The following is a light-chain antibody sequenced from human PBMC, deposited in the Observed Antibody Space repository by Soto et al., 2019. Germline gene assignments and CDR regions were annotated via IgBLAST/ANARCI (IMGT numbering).Light chain of an antibody. Sequence: QSVLTQPPSASGTPGQRVTMSCSGSASNIGSNSGSWYRQVPGTAPKLLIYSDNQRPSGVPDRFSGSKSGTSASLAISGLQSEDEADYYCAAWDDILNGWVFGGGTKLTVL. CDR3: AAWDDILNGWV. CDR2: SDN. CDR1: ASNIGSNS. V-gene: IGLV1-44*01. J-gene: IGLJ3*02.